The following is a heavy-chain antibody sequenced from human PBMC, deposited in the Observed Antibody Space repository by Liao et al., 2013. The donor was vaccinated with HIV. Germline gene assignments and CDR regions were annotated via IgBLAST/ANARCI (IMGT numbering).Heavy chain of an antibody. Sequence: QVQLQQWGAGLLKPSETLSLTCAVYGGSDSRYYWSWIRQSPGKGLEWLGEINHSGSTNYNPSLKSRVTISVDTSKNQFSLKVNSVAAADTAVYYCARLTVRFRRQAFLRYMDVWGKGTTVTVSS. J-gene: IGHJ6*03. CDR2: INHSGST. V-gene: IGHV4-34*02. CDR1: GGSDSRYY. CDR3: ARLTVRFRRQAFLRYMDV. D-gene: IGHD2/OR15-2a*01.